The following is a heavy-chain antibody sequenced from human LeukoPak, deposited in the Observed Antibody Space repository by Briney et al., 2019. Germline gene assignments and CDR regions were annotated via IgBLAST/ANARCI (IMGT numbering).Heavy chain of an antibody. CDR3: ARRGPGRFLEWLPNWFDP. V-gene: IGHV5-51*01. J-gene: IGHJ5*02. Sequence: GESLKISCKGSGYSFTSYWIGWVRQMPGKGLEWMGIIYPGDSDTRYSPSFQGQVTISADESISTAYLQWSSLKASDTAMYYCARRGPGRFLEWLPNWFDPWGQGTLATVSS. D-gene: IGHD3-3*01. CDR2: IYPGDSDT. CDR1: GYSFTSYW.